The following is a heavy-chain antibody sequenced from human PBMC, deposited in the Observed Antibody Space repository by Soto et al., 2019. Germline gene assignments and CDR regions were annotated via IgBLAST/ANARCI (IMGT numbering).Heavy chain of an antibody. J-gene: IGHJ3*01. CDR2: IYWVDDP. CDR1: GFSFSADGVG. D-gene: IGHD3-16*01. V-gene: IGHV2-5*02. CDR3: AHAFVGTSWPKDAFDV. Sequence: QITLKESGPTLVKPTQTLTLTCIFSGFSFSADGVGVGWIRQPPGKALQWLALIYWVDDPRYRPSLKSRLTITKDSSKKQVVLTMTNMYPLDTATYYCAHAFVGTSWPKDAFDVWGQGTVGTVSS.